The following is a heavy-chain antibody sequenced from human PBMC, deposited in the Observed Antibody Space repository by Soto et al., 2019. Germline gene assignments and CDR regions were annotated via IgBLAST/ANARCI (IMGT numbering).Heavy chain of an antibody. CDR2: IYPGDSDT. CDR3: ARGYSSSWYYFQH. CDR1: GYSFTSYW. J-gene: IGHJ1*01. V-gene: IGHV5-51*01. Sequence: GESLKISCKGSGYSFTSYWIGWVRQMPGKGLEWMGIIYPGDSDTRYSPSFQGQVTISADKSISTAYLQWSSLKASDTAMDYCARGYSSSWYYFQHWGQGTLVTVSS. D-gene: IGHD6-13*01.